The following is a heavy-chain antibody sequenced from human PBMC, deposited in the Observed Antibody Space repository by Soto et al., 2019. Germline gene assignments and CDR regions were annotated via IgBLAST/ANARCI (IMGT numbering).Heavy chain of an antibody. J-gene: IGHJ6*02. V-gene: IGHV1-8*01. CDR1: GYTFTSYD. Sequence: QVQLVQSGAEVKKPGASVKVSCKASGYTFTSYDINWVRQATGQGLEWMGWMNPNSGNTGYAQKFQGRVTMTRNTPIXTXFMELSSLRSEDTAVYYCARGAQREGPRDPWYGMDVWGQGTTVTVSS. D-gene: IGHD2-2*01. CDR2: MNPNSGNT. CDR3: ARGAQREGPRDPWYGMDV.